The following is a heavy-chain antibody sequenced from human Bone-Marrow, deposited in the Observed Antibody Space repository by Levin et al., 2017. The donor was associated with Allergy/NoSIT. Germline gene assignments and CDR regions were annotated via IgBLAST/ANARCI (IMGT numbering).Heavy chain of an antibody. V-gene: IGHV4-39*01. CDR1: NGSISSSIYY. Sequence: SQTLSLTCTVSNGSISSSIYYWGWIRQPPGKGLEYVGSIYYSGDTFYNPSLRSRVTLSVDTSKNQFSLKLSSVTAADPAVSYCARHLVHEDYIWGSYRGDHDYFDYWGQGAPVTVSS. D-gene: IGHD3-16*02. CDR3: ARHLVHEDYIWGSYRGDHDYFDY. CDR2: IYYSGDT. J-gene: IGHJ4*02.